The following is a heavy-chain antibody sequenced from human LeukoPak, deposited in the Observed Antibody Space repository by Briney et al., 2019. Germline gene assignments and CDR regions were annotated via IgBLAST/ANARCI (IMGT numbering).Heavy chain of an antibody. CDR1: GGSISSYY. Sequence: PSETLSLTCTVSGGSISSYYWSWIRQPPGKGLEWIGYIYYSGSTNYNPSLKSRVTISVDTSKNQFSLKLSSVTAADTAVYYCARTGYSSSLDYWGQGTLVTVSS. CDR2: IYYSGST. V-gene: IGHV4-59*01. J-gene: IGHJ4*02. CDR3: ARTGYSSSLDY. D-gene: IGHD6-13*01.